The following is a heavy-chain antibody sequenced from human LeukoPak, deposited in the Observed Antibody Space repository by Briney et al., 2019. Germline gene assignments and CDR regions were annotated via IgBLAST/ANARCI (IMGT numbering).Heavy chain of an antibody. J-gene: IGHJ4*02. CDR3: AREFLSDIVPSLDY. Sequence: GGSLRLSCAASGFTFSSYAMHWVRQAPGKGLEWVAVISYDGSNKYYADSVKGRFTISRDNSKNTLYLQMNSLRAEDTAVYYCAREFLSDIVPSLDYWGQGTLVTVSS. CDR2: ISYDGSNK. CDR1: GFTFSSYA. D-gene: IGHD2-8*01. V-gene: IGHV3-30*01.